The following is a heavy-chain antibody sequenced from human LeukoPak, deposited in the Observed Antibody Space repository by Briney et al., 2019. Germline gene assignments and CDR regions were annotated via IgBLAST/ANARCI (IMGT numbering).Heavy chain of an antibody. V-gene: IGHV3-21*04. CDR1: GLTFSSYS. CDR3: ANGRSSGGMLQHDY. CDR2: ISSSSSYI. D-gene: IGHD4-23*01. Sequence: GGSLRLSCAASGLTFSSYSMNWVRQAPGKGLEWVSSISSSSSYIYYADSVKGRFTISRDNAKNSLYLQMNSLRAEDTALDFCANGRSSGGMLQHDYWGQGTLVTVSS. J-gene: IGHJ4*02.